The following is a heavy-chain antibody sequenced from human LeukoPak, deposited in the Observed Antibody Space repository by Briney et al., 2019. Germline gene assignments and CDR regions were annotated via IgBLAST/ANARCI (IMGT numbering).Heavy chain of an antibody. V-gene: IGHV1-8*01. D-gene: IGHD6-19*01. Sequence: GASVKVSCKASGYTFTNFDINWVRQATGQGLEWMGWMNPNSGNTGCAQKFQGRVTMTMNTSITTAYMELSSLISGDTAVYYCARGPQWRGDYYYIDVWGRGTTVTVSS. CDR3: ARGPQWRGDYYYIDV. CDR1: GYTFTNFD. J-gene: IGHJ6*03. CDR2: MNPNSGNT.